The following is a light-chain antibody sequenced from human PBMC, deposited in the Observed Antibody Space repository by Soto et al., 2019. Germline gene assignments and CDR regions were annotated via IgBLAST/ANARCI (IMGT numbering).Light chain of an antibody. V-gene: IGKV4-1*01. Sequence: DIVMTQSPDSLAVSLGERATINCKSSQSVLYRSNNKNYLAWYQQKPGQPPKLLIYWASTRESGVPDRFSGSASGTDFTLTFSSMQAEVVAVYYCQQYYSTPWTFGQGTKVEIK. CDR3: QQYYSTPWT. CDR2: WAS. CDR1: QSVLYRSNNKNY. J-gene: IGKJ1*01.